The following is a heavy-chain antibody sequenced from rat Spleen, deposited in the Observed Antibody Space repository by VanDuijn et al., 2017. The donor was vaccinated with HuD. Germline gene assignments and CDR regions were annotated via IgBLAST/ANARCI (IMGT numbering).Heavy chain of an antibody. Sequence: EVQLVGSGGGLVQPGRSLKLSCVASGFTFNNYWMTWIRQAPGKGLEWVASITNTGGSTYYPDSVKGRFTISRDNAKSTLYLQMNSLRSEDTATYYCTRDQPYYYSLNWFAYWGQGTLVTVSS. J-gene: IGHJ3*01. CDR2: ITNTGGST. D-gene: IGHD1-1*01. CDR3: TRDQPYYYSLNWFAY. CDR1: GFTFNNYW. V-gene: IGHV5-31*01.